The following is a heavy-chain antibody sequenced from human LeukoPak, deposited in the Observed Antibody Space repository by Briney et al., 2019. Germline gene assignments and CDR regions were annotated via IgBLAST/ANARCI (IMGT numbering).Heavy chain of an antibody. CDR2: IYSGGST. J-gene: IGHJ4*02. Sequence: PGGSLRLSCAASGFTVSSNYMSWVRQAPGKGLEWVSVIYSGGSTYYADSVKGRFTISRDNSKNTLYLQMNSLRAEDTAVYYCASAPTGTYYFDYWGQGTLVTASS. CDR3: ASAPTGTYYFDY. V-gene: IGHV3-53*01. D-gene: IGHD4-17*01. CDR1: GFTVSSNY.